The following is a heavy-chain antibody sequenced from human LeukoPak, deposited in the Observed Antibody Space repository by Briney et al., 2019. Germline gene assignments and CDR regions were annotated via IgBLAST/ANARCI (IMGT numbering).Heavy chain of an antibody. J-gene: IGHJ6*02. Sequence: PSETLSLTCTVPGGSISSYYWSWIRQPPGKGLEWIGYIYYSGSTNYNPALKSRVTISVDTSKNQFSLKLSSVPAADTAVYYCARDRWYSSSWYAGMDVWGQGTTVTVSS. CDR2: IYYSGST. CDR1: GGSISSYY. CDR3: ARDRWYSSSWYAGMDV. D-gene: IGHD6-13*01. V-gene: IGHV4-59*01.